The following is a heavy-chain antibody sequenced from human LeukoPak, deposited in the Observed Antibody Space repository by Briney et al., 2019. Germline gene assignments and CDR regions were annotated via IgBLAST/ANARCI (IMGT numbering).Heavy chain of an antibody. CDR3: AKDYYDSSGYLDY. CDR1: GFTFDDYA. CDR2: ISWNSGSI. Sequence: GGSLRLSFAASGFTFDDYAMHWVRQAPGKGLEWVSGISWNSGSIGYADSVKGRFTISRDNAKNSLYLQMNSLRAEDTALYYCAKDYYDSSGYLDYWGQGTLVTVSS. V-gene: IGHV3-9*01. D-gene: IGHD3-22*01. J-gene: IGHJ4*02.